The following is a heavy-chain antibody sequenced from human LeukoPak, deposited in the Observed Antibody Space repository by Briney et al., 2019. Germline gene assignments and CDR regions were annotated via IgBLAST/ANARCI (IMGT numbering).Heavy chain of an antibody. D-gene: IGHD2-15*01. J-gene: IGHJ3*02. V-gene: IGHV3-30*04. CDR2: ISYDGSNK. CDR1: GFTFSSYA. CDR3: ARVPGYCSGGSCRGGAFDI. Sequence: GGSLRVSCAASGFTFSSYAMHWVRQAPGKGLEWVAVISYDGSNKYYADSVKGRFTISRDNSKNTLYLQMNSLRAEDTAVYYCARVPGYCSGGSCRGGAFDIWGQGTMVTVSS.